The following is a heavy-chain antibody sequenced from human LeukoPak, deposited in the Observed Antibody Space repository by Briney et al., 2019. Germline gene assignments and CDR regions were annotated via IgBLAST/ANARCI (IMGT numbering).Heavy chain of an antibody. CDR1: GGSFSGYY. Sequence: SETLSLTCAVYGGSFSGYYWSWIRQPPGKGLEWIGEINHSGSTNYSPSLESRVIISVNTSKNQFSLRLSSVTAADTAIYYCARLRSYGGNRGIDYWGQGTLVAVSS. J-gene: IGHJ4*02. D-gene: IGHD4-23*01. CDR3: ARLRSYGGNRGIDY. V-gene: IGHV4-34*01. CDR2: INHSGST.